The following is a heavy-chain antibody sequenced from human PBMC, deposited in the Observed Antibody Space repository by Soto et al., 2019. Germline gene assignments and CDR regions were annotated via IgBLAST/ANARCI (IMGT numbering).Heavy chain of an antibody. CDR1: GGSISNYY. Sequence: SETLSLTCTVSGGSISNYYWTWIRQPPGKGLEWIGYIYYSGSTNYNPSLKSRVTISVDTSKNQFSLKLSSVTAADTAVYYCARRYGASFGYWGQGTLVTVSS. J-gene: IGHJ4*02. D-gene: IGHD4-17*01. CDR3: ARRYGASFGY. CDR2: IYYSGST. V-gene: IGHV4-59*01.